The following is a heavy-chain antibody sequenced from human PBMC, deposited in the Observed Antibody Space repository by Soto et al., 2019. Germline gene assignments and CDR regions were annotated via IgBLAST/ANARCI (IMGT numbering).Heavy chain of an antibody. J-gene: IGHJ6*02. CDR1: GFTFSIYG. D-gene: IGHD6-13*01. CDR2: IWYDGSNK. V-gene: IGHV3-33*01. CDR3: ARNIAAAGHGSYYYYYGMDV. Sequence: GGSLRLSCAASGFTFSIYGIHWVRQAPGKGLEWVAVIWYDGSNKYYADSVKGRFTISRDNSKNTLYLQMNSLRAEDTAVYYCARNIAAAGHGSYYYYYGMDVWGQGTTVTVSS.